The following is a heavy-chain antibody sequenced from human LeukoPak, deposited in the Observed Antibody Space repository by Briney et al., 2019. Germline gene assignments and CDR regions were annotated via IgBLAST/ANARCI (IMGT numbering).Heavy chain of an antibody. CDR3: ARHGGYSYEDAFDI. CDR1: GGSLSSYY. CDR2: IYYSGST. D-gene: IGHD5-18*01. V-gene: IGHV4-59*08. Sequence: PSETLSLTCTVSGGSLSSYYWSWIRQPPGKGLEWIGYIYYSGSTNYNPSLKSRVTISVDTSKNQFSLKLSSVTAADTAVYYCARHGGYSYEDAFDIWGQGTMVTVSS. J-gene: IGHJ3*02.